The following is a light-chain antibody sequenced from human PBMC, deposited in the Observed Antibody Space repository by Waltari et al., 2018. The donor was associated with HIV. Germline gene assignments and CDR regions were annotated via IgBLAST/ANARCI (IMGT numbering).Light chain of an antibody. V-gene: IGLV2-8*01. CDR1: SSDVGGYNY. CDR2: EVS. Sequence: QSALTQPPSASGSPGQSVTISCTGTSSDVGGYNYVSWYQQHPGKAPKLMMYEVSKRPSGGPDRFSGSKSGNTASLTVSGLQAEDEADYYCSSYAGSNDFGVFGGGTKLTVL. CDR3: SSYAGSNDFGV. J-gene: IGLJ2*01.